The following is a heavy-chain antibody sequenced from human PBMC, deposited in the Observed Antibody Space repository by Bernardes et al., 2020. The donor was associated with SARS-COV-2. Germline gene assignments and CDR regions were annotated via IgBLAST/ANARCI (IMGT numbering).Heavy chain of an antibody. Sequence: ASVKVSCKVSGSTLSFFSIHWVRQPPGKGLQWIGGYNPADGETMLAQKLQGRATMSEDTPTDTVYMELTSLKSEDTATYFCAILVRGGAFDAWGQGTKVTVSS. V-gene: IGHV1-24*01. CDR3: AILVRGGAFDA. D-gene: IGHD3-3*01. CDR1: GSTLSFFS. CDR2: YNPADGET. J-gene: IGHJ3*01.